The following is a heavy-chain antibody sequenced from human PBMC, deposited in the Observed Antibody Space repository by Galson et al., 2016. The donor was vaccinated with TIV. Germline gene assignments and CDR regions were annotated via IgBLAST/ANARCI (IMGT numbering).Heavy chain of an antibody. Sequence: SLRLSCAASGFSVTSHYMSWVRQAPGKGLEWVSFVYSGGSTKYADSVKGRFTISRDSPKNTVFLQMNSLRAEDTVVYFCARHLSSADYFGMDVWGQGTTVTVSS. J-gene: IGHJ6*02. V-gene: IGHV3-53*01. CDR2: VYSGGST. CDR3: ARHLSSADYFGMDV. CDR1: GFSVTSHY. D-gene: IGHD3-22*01.